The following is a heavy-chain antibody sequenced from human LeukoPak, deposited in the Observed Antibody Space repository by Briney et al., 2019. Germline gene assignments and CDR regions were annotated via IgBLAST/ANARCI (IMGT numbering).Heavy chain of an antibody. D-gene: IGHD1-26*01. Sequence: PSETLSLTCAVYGGSFSGYYWSWIRQPPGKGLEWIGEINHSGSTNYNPSLKSRVTISVDTPKNQFSLKLSSVTAADTAVYYCARRRERWELLHRWFDPWGQGTLVTVSS. J-gene: IGHJ5*02. V-gene: IGHV4-34*01. CDR2: INHSGST. CDR1: GGSFSGYY. CDR3: ARRRERWELLHRWFDP.